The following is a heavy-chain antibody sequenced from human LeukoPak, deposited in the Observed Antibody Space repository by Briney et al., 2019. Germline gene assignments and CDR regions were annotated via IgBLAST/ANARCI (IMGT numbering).Heavy chain of an antibody. V-gene: IGHV4-38-2*02. Sequence: SETLSLTCIVSGYSISSGYYWGWIRQPPGKGPEWIGSIYHSGSTYYNPSLKSRVTISVDTSKNQFSLKLSSVTAADTAVYYCARTYYYDSSGYWKNNWFDPWGQGTLVTVSS. J-gene: IGHJ5*02. D-gene: IGHD3-22*01. CDR3: ARTYYYDSSGYWKNNWFDP. CDR2: IYHSGST. CDR1: GYSISSGYY.